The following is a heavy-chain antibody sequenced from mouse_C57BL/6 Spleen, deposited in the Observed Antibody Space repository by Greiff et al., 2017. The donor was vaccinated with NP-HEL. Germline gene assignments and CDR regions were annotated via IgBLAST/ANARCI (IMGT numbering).Heavy chain of an antibody. CDR3: ASRYYYGSSYAY. D-gene: IGHD1-1*01. V-gene: IGHV1-82*01. J-gene: IGHJ2*01. CDR2: IYPGDGDT. CDR1: GYAFSSSW. Sequence: VQLQQSGPELVKPGASVKISCKASGYAFSSSWMNWVKQRPGKGLEWIGRIYPGDGDTNYNGKFKGKATLTADKSSSTAYMQLSSLTSEDSAVYFCASRYYYGSSYAYWGQGTTLTVSS.